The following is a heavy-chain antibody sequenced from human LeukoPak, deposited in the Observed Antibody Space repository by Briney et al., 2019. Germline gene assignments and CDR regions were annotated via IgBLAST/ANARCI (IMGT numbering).Heavy chain of an antibody. D-gene: IGHD2-2*02. J-gene: IGHJ3*02. Sequence: GGSLRLSCAASGFTFSSYAMSWVRQAPGKGLEWVSAISGSGGSTYYADSVKGRLTISRDNSKNTLYLQMNSLRAEDTAVYYCARGVIPHDAFDIWGQGTMVTVSS. CDR2: ISGSGGST. CDR3: ARGVIPHDAFDI. CDR1: GFTFSSYA. V-gene: IGHV3-23*01.